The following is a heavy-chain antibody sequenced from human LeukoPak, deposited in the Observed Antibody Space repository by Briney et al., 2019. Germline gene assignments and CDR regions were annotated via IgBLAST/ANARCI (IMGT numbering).Heavy chain of an antibody. CDR1: GSTFSSYS. J-gene: IGHJ5*02. Sequence: GGFLRLSCAVSGSTFSSYSMNWVRQPPGKGLEWVSYISSINTIYYADSVKGRFTISRDNGKNSLYLQMNNLRAEDTAVYYCARVIENAWGQGTLVTVSS. V-gene: IGHV3-48*01. D-gene: IGHD2/OR15-2a*01. CDR3: ARVIENA. CDR2: ISSINTI.